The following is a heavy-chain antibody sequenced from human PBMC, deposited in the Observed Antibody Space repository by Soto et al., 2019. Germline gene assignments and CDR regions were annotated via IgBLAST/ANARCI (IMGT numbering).Heavy chain of an antibody. CDR2: ISTYNGNT. V-gene: IGHV1-18*01. CDR3: AREPQYSTSPQVFGY. Sequence: QVQLLQSGAEVKKPGASVRVSCKASGYSFTRFGISWVRQAPGQGLEWVGRISTYNGNTKYAQKLEGRVTVSTDTSTSTAYMELRSLRSDDTAVYYCAREPQYSTSPQVFGYWGQGTLLTVSS. J-gene: IGHJ4*02. D-gene: IGHD6-6*01. CDR1: GYSFTRFG.